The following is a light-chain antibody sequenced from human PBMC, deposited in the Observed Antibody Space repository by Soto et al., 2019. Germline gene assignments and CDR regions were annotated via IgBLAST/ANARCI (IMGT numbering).Light chain of an antibody. CDR3: QQYNNWPPWT. CDR1: QSAGNF. V-gene: IGKV3D-15*01. CDR2: YIS. Sequence: EIVMTQSPATLSVSPGETASLSCRASQSAGNFLAWYQQKPGQAPRLLIYYISTRATGIPDRFSGSGSGTEFTLTISSLQSEDFAVYYCQQYNNWPPWTFGQGTKVDIK. J-gene: IGKJ1*01.